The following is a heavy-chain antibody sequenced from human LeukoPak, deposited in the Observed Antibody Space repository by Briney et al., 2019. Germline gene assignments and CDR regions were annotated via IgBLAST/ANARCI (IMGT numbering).Heavy chain of an antibody. V-gene: IGHV3-66*01. CDR1: GFTVSSNY. CDR2: IYSGGST. J-gene: IGHJ6*04. Sequence: GGSLRLSCAASGFTVSSNYMSWVRQAPGKGLEWVSVIYSGGSTYYADSVKGRFTISRDNSKNTLYLQMNSLRAEDTAVYYCARDDEEVRGHYTTVWGKGTTVTISS. CDR3: ARDDEEVRGHYTTV. D-gene: IGHD3-10*01.